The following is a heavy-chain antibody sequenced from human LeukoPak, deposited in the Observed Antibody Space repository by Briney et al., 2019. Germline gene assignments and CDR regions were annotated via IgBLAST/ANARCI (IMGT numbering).Heavy chain of an antibody. J-gene: IGHJ4*02. CDR2: ISTSSYYI. Sequence: KAGGSLRLSCVASGSTLRSYSMHWVRQAPGKGLEWVSYISTSSYYIYYADSVKGRFTISRDDAKNSLYLQMNSLRAEDTALYYCARDASGSSTGLIDSWGQGTLVTVSS. V-gene: IGHV3-21*01. D-gene: IGHD1-26*01. CDR1: GSTLRSYS. CDR3: ARDASGSSTGLIDS.